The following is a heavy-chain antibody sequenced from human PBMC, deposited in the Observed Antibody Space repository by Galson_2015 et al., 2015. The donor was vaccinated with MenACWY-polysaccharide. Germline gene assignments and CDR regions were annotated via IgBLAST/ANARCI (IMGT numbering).Heavy chain of an antibody. V-gene: IGHV3-74*01. CDR1: GLTFSNNW. Sequence: SLRLSCAASGLTFSNNWIHWVRQAPGKGLVWVSRINSDASSTAYADSVKGRFTISRDNALYLQMNSPRAEDTAVYFCTRGHYGMDVWGQGTTVTVSS. J-gene: IGHJ6*02. CDR2: INSDASST. CDR3: TRGHYGMDV.